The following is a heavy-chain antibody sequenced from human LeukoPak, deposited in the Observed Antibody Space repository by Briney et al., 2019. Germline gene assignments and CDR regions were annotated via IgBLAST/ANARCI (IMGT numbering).Heavy chain of an antibody. CDR2: IIPIFGTA. Sequence: SVKVSCKASGGTFSSYAISWVRQAPGPGLEWMGGIIPIFGTANYAQKFQGRVTITADESTSTAYMELRSLRSDDTAVYYCARELGIAARRGGNWFDPWGQGTLVTVSS. D-gene: IGHD6-6*01. CDR1: GGTFSSYA. V-gene: IGHV1-69*01. J-gene: IGHJ5*02. CDR3: ARELGIAARRGGNWFDP.